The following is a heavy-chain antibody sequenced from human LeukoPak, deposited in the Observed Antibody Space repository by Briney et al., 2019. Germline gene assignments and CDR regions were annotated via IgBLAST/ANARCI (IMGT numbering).Heavy chain of an antibody. D-gene: IGHD5-24*01. J-gene: IGHJ4*02. CDR2: IYYSGST. CDR3: ARDGHGVEATPFDY. V-gene: IGHV4-39*02. Sequence: SETLSLTCTVSGGSISSSSYYWGWIRQPPGKGLEWIGSIYYSGSTYYNPSLKSRVTISVDTSKNQFSLKLSSVTAADTAVYYCARDGHGVEATPFDYWGQGTLVTVSS. CDR1: GGSISSSSYY.